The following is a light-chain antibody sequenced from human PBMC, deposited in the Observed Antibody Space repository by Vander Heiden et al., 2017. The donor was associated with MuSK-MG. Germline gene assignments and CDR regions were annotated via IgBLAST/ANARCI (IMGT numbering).Light chain of an antibody. CDR3: QQYNNWPPIT. Sequence: EIVMTHSPATLSVSPGERATLSCRASQSVSSNLAWYQQKPGQAPRLLIYGASTRATGIPARFSGSGSGTEFNLTISSLQSEDFAVYYCQQYNNWPPITFGQGTKVEIK. J-gene: IGKJ1*01. CDR2: GAS. CDR1: QSVSSN. V-gene: IGKV3-15*01.